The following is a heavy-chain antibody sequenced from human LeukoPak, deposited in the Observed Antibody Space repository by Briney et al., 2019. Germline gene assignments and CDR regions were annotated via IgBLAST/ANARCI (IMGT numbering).Heavy chain of an antibody. Sequence: AGGSLRLSCAASGFTFSDYYMSWVRQAPGKGLEWVSSICGSGGSTYYADSVKGRFTISRDNSKNTLYLQMNSLRAEDTAVYYCANRKFTPFDYWGQGTLVTVSS. J-gene: IGHJ4*02. CDR1: GFTFSDYY. V-gene: IGHV3-23*01. CDR3: ANRKFTPFDY. CDR2: ICGSGGST.